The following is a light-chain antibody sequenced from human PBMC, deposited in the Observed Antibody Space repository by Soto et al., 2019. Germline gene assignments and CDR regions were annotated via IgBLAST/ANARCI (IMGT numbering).Light chain of an antibody. CDR1: QSISNS. V-gene: IGKV3-11*01. Sequence: EIVVTQSPATLSVSPGERVTLSCRASQSISNSLAWYQQKPGQAPRLLIYYKSTRATGIPARFSGSGSGTDCTLTIRSLEPEDFAFYYCLLRSDWPPITFAQGTRREIK. CDR2: YKS. J-gene: IGKJ5*01. CDR3: LLRSDWPPIT.